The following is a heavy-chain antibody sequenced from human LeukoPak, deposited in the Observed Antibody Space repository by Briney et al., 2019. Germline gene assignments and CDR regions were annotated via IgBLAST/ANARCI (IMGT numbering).Heavy chain of an antibody. J-gene: IGHJ4*02. D-gene: IGHD2-2*02. CDR2: INPRDSNS. Sequence: GESLKISCKGSGYSFNNDWITWVRQMPGRGLEWMGRINPRDSNSSYSPSFHGRVTISLDKSINTAYLQWSSLEASDTAMYYCARHNRGYCSSTSCYTLDYWGQGTLVTVSS. CDR1: GYSFNNDW. CDR3: ARHNRGYCSSTSCYTLDY. V-gene: IGHV5-10-1*01.